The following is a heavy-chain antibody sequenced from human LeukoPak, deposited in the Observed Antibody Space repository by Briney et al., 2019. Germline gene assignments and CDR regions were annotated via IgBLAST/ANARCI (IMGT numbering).Heavy chain of an antibody. CDR2: IYYSGST. J-gene: IGHJ3*02. CDR1: GGSIRSYY. D-gene: IGHD5-24*01. CDR3: ARDGPDGYTPWAFDI. V-gene: IGHV4-59*01. Sequence: PSETLSLTLTVPGGSIRSYYWSWIRQPPGKGLGWIGYIYYSGSTNYNPSLKSRVTISVDTSKNQFSLKLSSVTAADTAVYYCARDGPDGYTPWAFDIWGQGTMVTVSS.